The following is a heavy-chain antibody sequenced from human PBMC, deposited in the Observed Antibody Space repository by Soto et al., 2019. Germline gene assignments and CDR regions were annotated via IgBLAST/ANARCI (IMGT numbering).Heavy chain of an antibody. CDR1: GFTVSSNY. D-gene: IGHD6-13*01. V-gene: IGHV3-53*04. J-gene: IGHJ4*02. CDR2: IYSGGST. CDR3: ARASIAAAGPLYYFDY. Sequence: GGSLRLSCAASGFTVSSNYMSWVRQAPGKGLEWVSVIYSGGSTYYADSVKGRFTISRHNSKNTLYLQMNSLRAEDTAVYYCARASIAAAGPLYYFDYWGQGTLVTVSS.